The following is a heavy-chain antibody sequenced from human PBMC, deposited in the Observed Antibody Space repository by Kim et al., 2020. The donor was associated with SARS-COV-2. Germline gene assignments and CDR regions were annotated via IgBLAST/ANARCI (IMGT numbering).Heavy chain of an antibody. Sequence: VKGRLTISREKSKNTLYLQMSSLRAEETAVYYCARDRDATGSNYDSWGQGTLVTVSS. V-gene: IGHV3-30*15. CDR3: ARDRDATGSNYDS. D-gene: IGHD3-10*01. J-gene: IGHJ5*01.